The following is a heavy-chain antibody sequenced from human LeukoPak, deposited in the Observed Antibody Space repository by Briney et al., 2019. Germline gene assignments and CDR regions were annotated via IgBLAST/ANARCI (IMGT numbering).Heavy chain of an antibody. Sequence: PGGSLRLSCEASGFTFSGYGMCWVRQAPGKGLEWVSSISDSGGSTYYADSVKGRFTISRDNSKNTLYVQMNSLRAEDTAVYYCAKDRLRVAGGFDYWGQGTLVTVSS. V-gene: IGHV3-23*01. CDR2: ISDSGGST. CDR1: GFTFSGYG. D-gene: IGHD3-10*01. J-gene: IGHJ4*02. CDR3: AKDRLRVAGGFDY.